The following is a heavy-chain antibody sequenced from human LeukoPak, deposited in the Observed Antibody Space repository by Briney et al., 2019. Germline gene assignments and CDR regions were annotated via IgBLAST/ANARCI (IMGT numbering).Heavy chain of an antibody. Sequence: GGSLRLSCAASGFTFSSYSMNWVRQAPGKGLEWVSSISSSSSYIYYADSVKGRFTISRDNSKNTLYLQMISLRAEDTTVYYCAKRVHYDSSAAYFDYWGQGTLVTVSS. V-gene: IGHV3-21*04. CDR3: AKRVHYDSSAAYFDY. D-gene: IGHD3-22*01. CDR2: ISSSSSYI. J-gene: IGHJ4*02. CDR1: GFTFSSYS.